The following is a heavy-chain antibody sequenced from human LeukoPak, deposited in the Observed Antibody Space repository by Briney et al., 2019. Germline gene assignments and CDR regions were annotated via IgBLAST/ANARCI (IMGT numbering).Heavy chain of an antibody. Sequence: SETLSLTCTVSGGSISSSSNYWGWHPQPPGKGLEWIGSIYYSGSTYYNPSHKRRVTISVDTTKNQFSLKLSSVTAADTAVYYCARGWVHCPGAFDIWGQGTMVTVSS. CDR3: ARGWVHCPGAFDI. CDR2: IYYSGST. V-gene: IGHV4-39*07. CDR1: GGSISSSSNY. D-gene: IGHD1-26*01. J-gene: IGHJ3*02.